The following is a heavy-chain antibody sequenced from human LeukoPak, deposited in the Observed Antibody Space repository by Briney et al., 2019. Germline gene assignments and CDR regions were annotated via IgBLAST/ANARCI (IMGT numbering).Heavy chain of an antibody. CDR1: GDSISRYY. Sequence: PSETLSLTCSVSGDSISRYYWSWIRQPPGKGLEWIGYIYYSGSTNYNPSLKSRVTISVDTSKNQFSLKLSSVTAADTAVYYCARHLGSTMITFGGVIGTPWFDPWGQGTLVTVSS. J-gene: IGHJ5*02. CDR3: ARHLGSTMITFGGVIGTPWFDP. V-gene: IGHV4-59*08. D-gene: IGHD3-16*02. CDR2: IYYSGST.